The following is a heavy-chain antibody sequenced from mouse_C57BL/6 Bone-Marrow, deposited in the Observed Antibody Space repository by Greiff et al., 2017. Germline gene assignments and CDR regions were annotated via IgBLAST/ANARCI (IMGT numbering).Heavy chain of an antibody. CDR3: ARPFLGFAY. Sequence: EVQLVESGGDLVKPGGSLKLSCAASGFTFSSYGMSWVRQTPDKRLEWVATISSGGSYTYYPDSVKGRFTISRDNAKNTLYLQMSSLKCEDTAMYYCARPFLGFAYWGQGTLVTVSA. J-gene: IGHJ3*01. CDR1: GFTFSSYG. CDR2: ISSGGSYT. V-gene: IGHV5-6*01.